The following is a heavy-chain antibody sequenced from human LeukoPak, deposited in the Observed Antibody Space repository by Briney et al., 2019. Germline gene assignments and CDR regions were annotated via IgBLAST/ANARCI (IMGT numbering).Heavy chain of an antibody. D-gene: IGHD4-23*01. CDR1: GGSISSGDYY. CDR3: AREGVYGGSPFDY. CDR2: IYYSGST. J-gene: IGHJ4*02. Sequence: PSETLSLTCTVSGGSISSGDYYWSWIRQPPGKGLEWIGYIYYSGSTYYNPSLKSRVTISVDTSKNQFSLKLSSVTAADTAVYYCAREGVYGGSPFDYWGQGTLVTVSS. V-gene: IGHV4-61*08.